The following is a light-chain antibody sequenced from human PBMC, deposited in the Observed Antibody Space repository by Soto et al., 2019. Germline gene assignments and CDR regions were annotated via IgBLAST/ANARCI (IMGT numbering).Light chain of an antibody. CDR2: DAS. Sequence: EIVVTQSPGTLSLSPGERATLSCRASQSVSSSYLAWYQQKPGQAPRLLIYDASNRVIGIPARFSGSGSGTDFTLTISSLQSEDFATYYCQQSYSTPWTFGQGTKV. CDR1: QSVSSSY. V-gene: IGKV3D-20*02. J-gene: IGKJ1*01. CDR3: QQSYSTPWT.